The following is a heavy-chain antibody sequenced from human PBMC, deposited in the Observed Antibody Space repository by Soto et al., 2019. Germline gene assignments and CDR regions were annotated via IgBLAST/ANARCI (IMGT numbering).Heavy chain of an antibody. CDR1: GFTFNMYW. Sequence: GGSLRLSCAASGFTFNMYWMHWVRQAPGKGLVWISRISTDGTTTGYADSVRGRLTVSRDNARNTLYLQMNSLRVEDTAVYYCIRDRTTITLFDYWGKGALVTVSS. D-gene: IGHD1-20*01. V-gene: IGHV3-74*01. CDR3: IRDRTTITLFDY. CDR2: ISTDGTTT. J-gene: IGHJ4*02.